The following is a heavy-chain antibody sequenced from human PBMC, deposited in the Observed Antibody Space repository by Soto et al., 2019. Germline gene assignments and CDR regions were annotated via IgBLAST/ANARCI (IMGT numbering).Heavy chain of an antibody. Sequence: QITLKESGPTLVKPTQTLTLTCTFSGFSLSTSGVGVGWIRQPPGKALEWLALIYWDDDKRYSPSLKSRLTITKDTSKKQVVLTMTNMDPVDTATYYCAHSEYEDTAMARGYYYYYMDVWGKGTTVTVSS. CDR2: IYWDDDK. CDR3: AHSEYEDTAMARGYYYYYMDV. J-gene: IGHJ6*03. D-gene: IGHD5-18*01. CDR1: GFSLSTSGVG. V-gene: IGHV2-5*02.